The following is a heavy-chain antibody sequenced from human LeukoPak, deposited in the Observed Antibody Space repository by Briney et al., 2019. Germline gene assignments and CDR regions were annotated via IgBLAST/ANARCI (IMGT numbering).Heavy chain of an antibody. CDR1: GGTFTSYA. CDR3: AREFWFGELLDAFDI. J-gene: IGHJ3*02. Sequence: GAPVKVSCKPSGGTFTSYATSWLGQAPGKGLKWRGGTIPTFGKENYAQKFQGRVTITTDESTSTAYMELSSLRSEDTAVYYCAREFWFGELLDAFDIWGQGTMVTVSS. D-gene: IGHD3-10*01. V-gene: IGHV1-69*05. CDR2: TIPTFGKE.